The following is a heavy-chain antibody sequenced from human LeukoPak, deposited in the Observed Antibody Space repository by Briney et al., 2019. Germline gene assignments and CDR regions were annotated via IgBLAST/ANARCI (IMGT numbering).Heavy chain of an antibody. CDR3: ARPRLSSLSDY. Sequence: GGSLRLSCAASGFTFSSYSMNWVRQAPGKGLEWVSSISSSSRYIYYADSVKGRFPISRDNAKNSLYLQMNSLRAEDTTVYYCARPRLSSLSDYWGQGTLVTVSS. D-gene: IGHD6-6*01. J-gene: IGHJ4*02. CDR1: GFTFSSYS. CDR2: ISSSSRYI. V-gene: IGHV3-21*01.